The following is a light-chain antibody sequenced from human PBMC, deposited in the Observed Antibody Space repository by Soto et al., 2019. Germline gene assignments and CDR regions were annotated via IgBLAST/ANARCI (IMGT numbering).Light chain of an antibody. CDR3: QQCASSPSPYT. V-gene: IGKV3-20*01. J-gene: IGKJ2*01. CDR2: DAS. Sequence: EIVLTQSPGTLSLSPGERATLSCRTSQSLNNNYLAWYQQKPGQAPRLRIYDASTRATGIPDRFSGSGSGTDFTLTISRLEPEDFAVYYCQQCASSPSPYTFGQGTKLEIK. CDR1: QSLNNNY.